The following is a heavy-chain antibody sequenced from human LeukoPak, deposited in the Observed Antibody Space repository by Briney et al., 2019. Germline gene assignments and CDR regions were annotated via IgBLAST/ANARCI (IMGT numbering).Heavy chain of an antibody. D-gene: IGHD2-2*01. CDR2: IRHDGNYK. CDR3: AKDGGVGDIVVVPAD. J-gene: IGHJ4*02. CDR1: GFTFSRHG. V-gene: IGHV3-30*02. Sequence: GGSLRLSCSASGFTFSRHGMHWVRQAPGKGLEWVAFIRHDGNYKYYGDSVKGRFTISRDNSKNTLYLQMNSLRAEDTAVYYCAKDGGVGDIVVVPADWGQGTLVTVSS.